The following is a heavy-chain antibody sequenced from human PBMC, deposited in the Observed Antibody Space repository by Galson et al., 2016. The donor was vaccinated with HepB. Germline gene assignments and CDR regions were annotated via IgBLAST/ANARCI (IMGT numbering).Heavy chain of an antibody. CDR1: GFSFSTYN. CDR3: ARDGTWNWVFDC. D-gene: IGHD1-7*01. V-gene: IGHV3-48*01. J-gene: IGHJ4*01. Sequence: SLRLSCAASGFSFSTYNMNWVRQAPGKGLEWVSYISRSSGTIHYADSVKGQFTISRDNAKNSLYLQMDGLRAEDTAVYYCARDGTWNWVFDCWGQGTLVTVSS. CDR2: ISRSSGTI.